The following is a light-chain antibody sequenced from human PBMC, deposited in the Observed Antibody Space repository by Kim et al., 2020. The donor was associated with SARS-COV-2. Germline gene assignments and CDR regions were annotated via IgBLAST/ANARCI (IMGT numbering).Light chain of an antibody. J-gene: IGKJ3*01. CDR3: LQDYNFPFT. Sequence: PSVGHTVHHTCPERQGIGNDLSWYQQKPGKAPTLLIYAASSLQSGVPSRFSGSGSGTEFTLTINSLHPEDFATYYCLQDYNFPFTFGPGTKVDIK. CDR2: AAS. CDR1: QGIGND. V-gene: IGKV1-6*01.